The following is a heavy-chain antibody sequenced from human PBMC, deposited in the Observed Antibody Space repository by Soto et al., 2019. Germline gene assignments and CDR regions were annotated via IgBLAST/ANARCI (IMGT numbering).Heavy chain of an antibody. CDR3: ATPACAATWCSPSHYLDH. J-gene: IGHJ4*02. D-gene: IGHD2-2*01. Sequence: SVKVSCKTSGGTFVRHVISWVRQAPGQGPEWMGKINPLSGIPNYAQKFQDRVTFTADTDSSTAYMELSSLRSDDTAVYYCATPACAATWCSPSHYLDHWGQGXLVTVYS. CDR1: GGTFVRHV. CDR2: INPLSGIP. V-gene: IGHV1-69*04.